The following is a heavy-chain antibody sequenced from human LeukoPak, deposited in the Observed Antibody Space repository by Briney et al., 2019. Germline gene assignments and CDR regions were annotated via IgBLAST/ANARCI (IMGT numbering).Heavy chain of an antibody. CDR2: IYYSGST. J-gene: IGHJ4*02. CDR1: GGSLSSSSYY. Sequence: SETLSLTCTVSGGSLSSSSYYWGWIRQPPGKGLEWIGSIYYSGSTYYNPSLKSRVTISVDTSKNQFSLKLSSVTAADTAVYYCARFFEYSFSYWGQGTLVTVSP. CDR3: ARFFEYSFSY. V-gene: IGHV4-39*01. D-gene: IGHD6-6*01.